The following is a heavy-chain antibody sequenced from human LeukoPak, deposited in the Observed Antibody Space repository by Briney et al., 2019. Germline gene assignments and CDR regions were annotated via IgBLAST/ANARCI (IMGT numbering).Heavy chain of an antibody. CDR2: ISTDGTVT. CDR3: TRLQPYSSPDY. J-gene: IGHJ4*02. V-gene: IGHV3-74*01. Sequence: GGSLRLSCAASGFIFSNYYMHWVRQPPGKGLVWVSHISTDGTVTAYADSVKGRFTISRDNAKNTLYLQMNTLRAEDTAVYYCTRLQPYSSPDYWGQGTLVTVSS. CDR1: GFIFSNYY. D-gene: IGHD3-22*01.